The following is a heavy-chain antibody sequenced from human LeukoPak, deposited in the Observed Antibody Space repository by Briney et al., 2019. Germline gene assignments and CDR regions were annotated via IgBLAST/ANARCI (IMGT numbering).Heavy chain of an antibody. D-gene: IGHD6-19*01. J-gene: IGHJ4*02. Sequence: GGSLRLSCAASGFTFSSYSMNWVRQAPGKGLEWVSSISSSSSYIYYADSVKGRFTISRDNAKNSLYLQMNSLRAEDTAVYYCARDSNKNQQWLVPGEYDYWGQGTLVTVSS. CDR2: ISSSSSYI. CDR3: ARDSNKNQQWLVPGEYDY. CDR1: GFTFSSYS. V-gene: IGHV3-21*01.